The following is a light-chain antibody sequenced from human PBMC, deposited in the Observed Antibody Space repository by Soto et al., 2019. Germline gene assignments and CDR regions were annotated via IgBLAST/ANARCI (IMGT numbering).Light chain of an antibody. J-gene: IGLJ2*01. CDR3: AAWDDSLNGVA. CDR1: SSNIGKNY. CDR2: NIN. V-gene: IGLV1-47*01. Sequence: QYVLTQPPSASGAPGQRVTISCSGGSSNIGKNYVYWYQQLPGAAPKLLIYNINQRPSGVPDRFSASKSGTSASLVISGLRSEDEADYHCAAWDDSLNGVAFGGGTKLTVL.